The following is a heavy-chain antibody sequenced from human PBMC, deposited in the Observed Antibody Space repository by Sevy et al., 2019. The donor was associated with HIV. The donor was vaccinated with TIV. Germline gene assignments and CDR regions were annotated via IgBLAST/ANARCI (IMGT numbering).Heavy chain of an antibody. CDR2: ISSSSSYI. J-gene: IGHJ4*02. CDR1: GFTFSSYS. CDR3: AIYYGSWSYSDY. Sequence: GGCLRLSCAASGFTFSSYSMNWVRQAPGKGLEWVSSISSSSSYIYYADSVKGRFTISRDNAKNSLYLQMNSLRAEDTAVYYCAIYYGSWSYSDYWGQGTLVTVSS. V-gene: IGHV3-21*01. D-gene: IGHD3-10*01.